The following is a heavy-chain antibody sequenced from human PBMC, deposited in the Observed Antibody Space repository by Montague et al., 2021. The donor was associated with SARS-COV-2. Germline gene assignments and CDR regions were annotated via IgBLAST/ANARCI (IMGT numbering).Heavy chain of an antibody. V-gene: IGHV4-34*01. Sequence: SETLSLTCAISGGSFSNYYWSWIRQPPGKGLEWIGEVNQSGTTIYNPSVKSGVTISEDTSKNQFYLRLNSVTAADAAVYYCAIGRRPVVVPGAGPAGRAFDVWGQGTMVTVSS. CDR3: AIGRRPVVVPGAGPAGRAFDV. D-gene: IGHD2-2*01. CDR2: VNQSGTT. CDR1: GGSFSNYY. J-gene: IGHJ3*01.